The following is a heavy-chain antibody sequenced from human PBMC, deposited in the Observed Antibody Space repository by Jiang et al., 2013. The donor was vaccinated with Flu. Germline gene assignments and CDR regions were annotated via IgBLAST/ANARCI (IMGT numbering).Heavy chain of an antibody. V-gene: IGHV5-10-1*01. CDR3: ARQTSSSDFDY. D-gene: IGHD6-6*01. CDR2: IDPTNSYT. Sequence: ECMGRIDPTNSYTNYSPSFQGHVTISADKSITTAYLQWSSLRASDTAMYYCARQTSSSDFDYWGQGTLVTVSS. J-gene: IGHJ4*02.